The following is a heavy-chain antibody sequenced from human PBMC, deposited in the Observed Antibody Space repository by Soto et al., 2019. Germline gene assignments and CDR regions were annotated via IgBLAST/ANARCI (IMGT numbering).Heavy chain of an antibody. V-gene: IGHV3-66*01. CDR3: ARFRGYSYGPFGY. CDR1: GFTVGGND. J-gene: IGHJ4*02. Sequence: PGGSLRLSSGAAGFTVGGNDMSWVRQAPGKGLEWVSVIYSGGSTYYAGSVKGRFTISRDNSKNMLYLQMNSLRAEDTAVYYCARFRGYSYGPFGYWGQGTLVTVSS. CDR2: IYSGGST. D-gene: IGHD5-18*01.